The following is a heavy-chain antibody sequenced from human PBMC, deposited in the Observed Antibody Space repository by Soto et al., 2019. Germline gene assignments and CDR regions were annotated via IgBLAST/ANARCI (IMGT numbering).Heavy chain of an antibody. V-gene: IGHV3-11*01. D-gene: IGHD2-15*01. CDR2: ISGSGDVI. Sequence: CGSLRLPCAPSAFKFSDYYMSWVRQAPGTGLEWVSYISGSGDVIYYADSVKGRFTISRDNDKKSVHLQMDTLRAEDTALYYCARAPDCGEGSCYRNFDHWGQGTRVNVST. CDR3: ARAPDCGEGSCYRNFDH. CDR1: AFKFSDYY. J-gene: IGHJ4*02.